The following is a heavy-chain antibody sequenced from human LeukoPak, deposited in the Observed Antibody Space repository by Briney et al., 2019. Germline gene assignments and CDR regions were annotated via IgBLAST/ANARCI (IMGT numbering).Heavy chain of an antibody. CDR2: INHSGST. CDR1: GGSFSGYY. J-gene: IGHJ5*02. V-gene: IGHV4-34*01. CDR3: ARLGPNWFDP. D-gene: IGHD3-16*01. Sequence: SETLSLTCAVYGGSFSGYYWSWIRQPPGKGLEWIGEINHSGSTNYNPSLKSRVTISVDTSKNQFSLKLNSVTAADTAVYYCARLGPNWFDPWGQGTLVTVSS.